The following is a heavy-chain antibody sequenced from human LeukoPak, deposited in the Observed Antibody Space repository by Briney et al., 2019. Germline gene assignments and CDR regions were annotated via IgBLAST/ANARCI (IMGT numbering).Heavy chain of an antibody. CDR3: ARAQVDSSGYCYFDY. CDR1: GFTFTSYA. Sequence: GGSLRLSCAASGFTFTSYAMNWVRQAPGKGLEWVALILYDGSNKYYADSVKGRFTISRDNSKNTLNLQMNSLRAEDTAVYYCARAQVDSSGYCYFDYWGQGTLVTVSS. CDR2: ILYDGSNK. J-gene: IGHJ4*02. V-gene: IGHV3-33*08. D-gene: IGHD3-22*01.